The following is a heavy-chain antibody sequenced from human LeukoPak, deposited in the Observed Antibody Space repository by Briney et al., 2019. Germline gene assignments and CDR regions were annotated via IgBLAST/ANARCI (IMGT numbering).Heavy chain of an antibody. J-gene: IGHJ4*02. V-gene: IGHV4-59*01. Sequence: NPSETLSLTCTVSGGSISSYYWSWIRQPPGKGLEWIGYIYYSGSTNYNPSLKSRVTISVDTSKNQFSLKLSSVTAADTAVYYCARSVGGWYYFDYWGQGTLVTVSS. CDR3: ARSVGGWYYFDY. CDR1: GGSISSYY. CDR2: IYYSGST. D-gene: IGHD6-19*01.